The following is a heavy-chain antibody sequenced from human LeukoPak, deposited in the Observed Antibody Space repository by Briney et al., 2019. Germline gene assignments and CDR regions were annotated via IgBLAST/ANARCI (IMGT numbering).Heavy chain of an antibody. CDR1: GGSISSGSYY. CDR3: AGSGYDFYPFDY. V-gene: IGHV4-61*02. Sequence: SETLSLTCTVSGGSISSGSYYWSWIRQPAGKGLEWIGRIYTSGSTNYNPSLKSRVTISVDTSKNQFSLKLSSVTAADTAVYYCAGSGYDFYPFDYWGQGTLVTVSS. CDR2: IYTSGST. D-gene: IGHD5-12*01. J-gene: IGHJ4*02.